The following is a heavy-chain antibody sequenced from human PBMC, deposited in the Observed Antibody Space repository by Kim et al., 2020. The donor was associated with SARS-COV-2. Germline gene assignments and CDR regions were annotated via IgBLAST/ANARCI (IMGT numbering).Heavy chain of an antibody. Sequence: KFQGRVTITADESTSTAYMELSSLRSEDTAVYYCARVLRVRGVRQNWFDPWGQGTLVTVSS. V-gene: IGHV1-69*01. CDR3: ARVLRVRGVRQNWFDP. J-gene: IGHJ5*02. D-gene: IGHD3-10*01.